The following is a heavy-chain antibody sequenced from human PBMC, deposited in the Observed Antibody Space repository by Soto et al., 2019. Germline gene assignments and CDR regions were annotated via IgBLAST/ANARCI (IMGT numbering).Heavy chain of an antibody. D-gene: IGHD3-3*01. Sequence: DVQLVESGGGLVQPGGSLKLSCAASGFTFSDSDLHWVRQAPGKGLEWVGRIRSKGNNYATAYGASLKGRFTISRDDSKNTEYLQMNSLNTEDTAVYYCSRQASDFWSGKPQYYMDVWGKGTTNTVSS. CDR3: SRQASDFWSGKPQYYMDV. J-gene: IGHJ6*03. V-gene: IGHV3-73*01. CDR2: IRSKGNNYAT. CDR1: GFTFSDSD.